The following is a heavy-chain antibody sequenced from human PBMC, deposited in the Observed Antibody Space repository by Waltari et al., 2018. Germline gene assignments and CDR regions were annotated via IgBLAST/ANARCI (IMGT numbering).Heavy chain of an antibody. Sequence: EVQLLESGGGLVKPGGSLRLSCAASGFTFSSYAMSWVRQAPGKGLEWVSAISGSGGSTYYADSVKGRFTISRDNSKNTLYLQMNSLRAEDTAVYYCAKFPVYYYDSSGYLDYWGQGTLVTVSS. D-gene: IGHD3-22*01. CDR3: AKFPVYYYDSSGYLDY. J-gene: IGHJ4*02. CDR2: ISGSGGST. CDR1: GFTFSSYA. V-gene: IGHV3-23*01.